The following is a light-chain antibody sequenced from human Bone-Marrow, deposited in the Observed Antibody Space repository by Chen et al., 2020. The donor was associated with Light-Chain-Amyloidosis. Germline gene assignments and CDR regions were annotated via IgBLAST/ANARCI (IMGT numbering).Light chain of an antibody. CDR3: QSYDTALLSLV. V-gene: IGLV1-40*01. J-gene: IGLJ2*01. CDR2: DSD. CDR1: RSNCGAGYD. Sequence: QSVLTQPPSMSEAPGQRVTISCTGSRSNCGAGYDVHWYQQLPGTSPKLLIYDSDIRPSGVPDRFSASKSGTSASLSITGLQVADEADYYCQSYDTALLSLVFGGGTKLTV.